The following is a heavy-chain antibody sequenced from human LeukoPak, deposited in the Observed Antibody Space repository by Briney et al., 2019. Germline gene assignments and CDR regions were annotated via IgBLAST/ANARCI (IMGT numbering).Heavy chain of an antibody. CDR3: ARGRIQLWLPRYYMDV. D-gene: IGHD5-18*01. Sequence: SETLSLTCAVYGGSFSGYYWSWIRQPPGKGLEWIGEINHSGSTNYNPSLKSRVTISVDTSKNQFSLKLSSVTDADTAVYYCARGRIQLWLPRYYMDVWGKGTTVTVSS. V-gene: IGHV4-34*01. CDR2: INHSGST. CDR1: GGSFSGYY. J-gene: IGHJ6*03.